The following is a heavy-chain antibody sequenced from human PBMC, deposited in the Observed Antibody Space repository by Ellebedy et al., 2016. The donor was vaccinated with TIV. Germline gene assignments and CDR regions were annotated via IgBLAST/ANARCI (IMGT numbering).Heavy chain of an antibody. CDR1: GGSFSTYA. J-gene: IGHJ4*02. V-gene: IGHV1-69*13. CDR2: IIAVFGTA. D-gene: IGHD3-22*01. CDR3: ASWLYDNRDYYRDLDY. Sequence: AASVKVSCKASGGSFSTYAFSWVRQAPGQGLEWMGGIIAVFGTAIYAQKFQGRVTITADESTSTAYMELSSLRSEDTAVYYCASWLYDNRDYYRDLDYWGQGTLVTVSS.